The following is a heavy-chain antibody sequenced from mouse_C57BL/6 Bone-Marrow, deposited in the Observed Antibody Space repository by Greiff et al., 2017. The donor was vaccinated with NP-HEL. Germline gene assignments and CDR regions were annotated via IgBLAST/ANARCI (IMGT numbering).Heavy chain of an antibody. CDR1: GYTFTSYW. CDR2: IYPGSGST. D-gene: IGHD2-5*01. V-gene: IGHV1-55*01. J-gene: IGHJ3*01. CDR3: ARADPYYSKGGFAY. Sequence: QVQLQQPGAELVKPGASVKMSCKASGYTFTSYWITWVKQRPGQGLEWIGDIYPGSGSTNYNEKFKSKATLTVDTSSSTAYMQLSSLTSEDSAVYYSARADPYYSKGGFAYWGEGTLVTVSA.